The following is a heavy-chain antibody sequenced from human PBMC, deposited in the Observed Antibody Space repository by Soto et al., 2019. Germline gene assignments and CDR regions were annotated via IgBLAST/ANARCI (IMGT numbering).Heavy chain of an antibody. CDR1: GFTFGTYG. CDR2: ITGGNT. CDR3: AKDKERGGYDSDFDS. Sequence: EVHLLESGGGLIQPGGSLRLSRGASGFTFGTYGMGWVRQAPGKGLEWVSTITGGNTYYAASVKGRFTISRDNSKNTLYLQMSSLRAEDTALYYCAKDKERGGYDSDFDSWGQGTLVTVSS. J-gene: IGHJ4*02. D-gene: IGHD3-3*01. V-gene: IGHV3-23*01.